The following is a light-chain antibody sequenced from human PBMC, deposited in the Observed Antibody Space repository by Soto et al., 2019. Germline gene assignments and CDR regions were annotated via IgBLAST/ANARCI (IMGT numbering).Light chain of an antibody. CDR2: DAS. CDR1: QDINNY. Sequence: DIQMTQSPSSLSASVGDRVTITCQASQDINNYLNWYQQKPGKAPNLLIYDASNLETGVPSRFSGSASGTNFTFTISSLEAEDIVKYYCKQDDNLPITFGQGTRLEIK. V-gene: IGKV1-33*01. CDR3: KQDDNLPIT. J-gene: IGKJ5*01.